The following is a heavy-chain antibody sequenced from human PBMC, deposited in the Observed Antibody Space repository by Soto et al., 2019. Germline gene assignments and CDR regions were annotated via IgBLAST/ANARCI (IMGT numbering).Heavy chain of an antibody. CDR2: ISGSGGNT. Sequence: EVQLLESGGDLVQPGGSLRLSCAASGFTFSSYAMSWVRQAPGKGLEWVSAISGSGGNTYYADSVKGRFTSSRDNSNKTLYLQMNSLRAEDTAVYYCAKYPTGTTRNFEYWGQGTLVTVPS. J-gene: IGHJ4*02. CDR1: GFTFSSYA. V-gene: IGHV3-23*01. CDR3: AKYPTGTTRNFEY. D-gene: IGHD1-7*01.